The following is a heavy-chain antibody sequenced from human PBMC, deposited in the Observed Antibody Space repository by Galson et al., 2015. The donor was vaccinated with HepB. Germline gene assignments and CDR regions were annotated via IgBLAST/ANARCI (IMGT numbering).Heavy chain of an antibody. CDR3: SRDQYYYDSSGYCFDY. Sequence: SLRLSCAASGFTFNDYGMSWVRQAPGKGLEWVSGINWNGGSTGYADSVKGRFTISRDNAKNSLYLQMNSLRAEDTALYYRSRDQYYYDSSGYCFDYWGQGTLVTVSS. CDR2: INWNGGST. V-gene: IGHV3-20*04. D-gene: IGHD3-22*01. CDR1: GFTFNDYG. J-gene: IGHJ4*02.